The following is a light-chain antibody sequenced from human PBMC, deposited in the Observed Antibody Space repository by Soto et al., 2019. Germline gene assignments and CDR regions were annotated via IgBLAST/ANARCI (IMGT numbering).Light chain of an antibody. Sequence: TVLTQSPGTLSLSPGERATLSCRASQSVTSNYLAWYQQKPGQAPRLLIYGASSRATGIPSRFSGSGSGTDFTLTVSRLEPEDFAVYHCHQYGSSPITFGQGTRLEIK. CDR2: GAS. CDR1: QSVTSNY. J-gene: IGKJ5*01. V-gene: IGKV3-20*01. CDR3: HQYGSSPIT.